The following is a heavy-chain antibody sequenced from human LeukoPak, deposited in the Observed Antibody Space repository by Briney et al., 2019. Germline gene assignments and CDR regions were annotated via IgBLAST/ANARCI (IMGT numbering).Heavy chain of an antibody. J-gene: IGHJ4*02. CDR2: TNYSGST. V-gene: IGHV4-39*01. CDR3: ARYVVYGSGFYYFDY. Sequence: SETLSLTCTVSGGSISSSSYYWSWIRQPPGKGLEWIATTNYSGSTYYNPSLKSRVTISVDTSKNQFSLRLSSVTAADTTVYYCARYVVYGSGFYYFDYWGQGTLVTVSS. CDR1: GGSISSSSYY. D-gene: IGHD3-10*01.